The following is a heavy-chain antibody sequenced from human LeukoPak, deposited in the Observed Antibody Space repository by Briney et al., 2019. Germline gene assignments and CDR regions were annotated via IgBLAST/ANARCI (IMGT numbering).Heavy chain of an antibody. CDR1: EFTFSSYW. Sequence: GGSLRLSCAASEFTFSSYWMHWVRQAPGKGLVWVSRINSDGSSIYYEDSVKGRFTISRDNAKNTLYLHLNILRAEDTAVSYCARASHNWNDEHASDVWGRGTMVTVSS. D-gene: IGHD1-1*01. V-gene: IGHV3-74*01. J-gene: IGHJ3*01. CDR2: INSDGSSI. CDR3: ARASHNWNDEHASDV.